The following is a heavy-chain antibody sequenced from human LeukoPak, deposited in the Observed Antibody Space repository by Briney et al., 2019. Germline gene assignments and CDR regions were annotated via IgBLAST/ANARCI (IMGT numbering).Heavy chain of an antibody. J-gene: IGHJ4*02. CDR3: ARLASGYFSYYFDY. CDR2: INPNSGGT. Sequence: ASVKVSCKASGYTFTGYYMHWVRQAPGQGLEWMGRINPNSGGTNYAQKFQGRVAMTRDTSISTAYMELSRLGSDDTAVYYCARLASGYFSYYFDYWGQGTLVTVSS. D-gene: IGHD5-12*01. CDR1: GYTFTGYY. V-gene: IGHV1-2*06.